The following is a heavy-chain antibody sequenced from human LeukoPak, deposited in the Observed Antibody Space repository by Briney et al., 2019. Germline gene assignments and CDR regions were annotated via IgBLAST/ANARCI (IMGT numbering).Heavy chain of an antibody. Sequence: GGSLRLSCAASGFTVTTNYMNRVRQAPGKGLEWVSIIYSGATTYYADSVKGRFTISRDTSKNTVSLQMNSLRAEDTAVYFCARVGDHFHWNLDLWGRGTLVTVSS. D-gene: IGHD3-3*02. CDR2: IYSGATT. J-gene: IGHJ2*01. CDR3: ARVGDHFHWNLDL. V-gene: IGHV3-53*01. CDR1: GFTVTTNY.